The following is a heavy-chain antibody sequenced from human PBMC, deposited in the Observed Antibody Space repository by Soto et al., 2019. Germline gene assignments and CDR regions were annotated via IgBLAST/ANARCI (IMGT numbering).Heavy chain of an antibody. Sequence: EVQLVESGGGVVQPGGSLRLSCAASGFTFSSYWMHWVRQVPGKGLVLVSLITSDGSSTTYADSVKGRFTISRDNAENTLYLQMNSLRAEDTGVYYWAIVEKWWSTSCYSVFDAWGQGSLGAVSS. CDR2: ITSDGSST. V-gene: IGHV3-74*01. CDR3: AIVEKWWSTSCYSVFDA. D-gene: IGHD2-2*01. J-gene: IGHJ4*02. CDR1: GFTFSSYW.